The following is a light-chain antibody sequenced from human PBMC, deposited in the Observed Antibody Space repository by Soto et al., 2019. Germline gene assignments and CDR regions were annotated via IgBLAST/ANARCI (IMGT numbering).Light chain of an antibody. CDR2: EVS. J-gene: IGLJ2*01. Sequence: QSALTQPASVSGSPGQSITISCTGTSRDVGGYNYVSWHQQHPGKAPKVIITEVSNRPSGVSNRFSGSKSGNTASLTISGLQAEDEADYYRSSYISSSTFVVFGGGTKLTVL. V-gene: IGLV2-14*01. CDR1: SRDVGGYNY. CDR3: SSYISSSTFVV.